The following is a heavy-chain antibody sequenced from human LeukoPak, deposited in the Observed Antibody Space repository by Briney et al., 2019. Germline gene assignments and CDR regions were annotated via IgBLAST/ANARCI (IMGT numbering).Heavy chain of an antibody. Sequence: PGESLKISCKGSGYSFTSYWIGWVRQMPGKGLEWMGIIYPGDFDIRYSPSFQGQVTISADKSISTAYLQWSSLKASDTAIYYCARRPRRDWFFDLWGRGTLVTVSS. V-gene: IGHV5-51*01. CDR3: ARRPRRDWFFDL. CDR2: IYPGDFDI. J-gene: IGHJ2*01. CDR1: GYSFTSYW.